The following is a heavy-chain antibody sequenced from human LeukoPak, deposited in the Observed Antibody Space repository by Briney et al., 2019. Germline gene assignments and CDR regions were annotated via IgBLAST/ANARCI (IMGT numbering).Heavy chain of an antibody. CDR3: AREGEQLVLDY. CDR2: IIPILGIA. CDR1: GGTFSSYA. Sequence: ASVKVSCKASGGTFSSYAISWVRQAPGQGLEWMGRIIPILGIANYAQKFQGRVTITADKSTSTAYMELSGLRSEDTAVYYCAREGEQLVLDYWGQGTLVTVSS. V-gene: IGHV1-69*04. J-gene: IGHJ4*02. D-gene: IGHD6-13*01.